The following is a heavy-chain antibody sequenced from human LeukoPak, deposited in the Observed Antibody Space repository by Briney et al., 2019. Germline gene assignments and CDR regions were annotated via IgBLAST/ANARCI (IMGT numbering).Heavy chain of an antibody. J-gene: IGHJ4*02. CDR1: GFIFSSHG. CDR3: ARDPVRDGYPYSFDY. CDR2: IWYDGSNK. Sequence: GRSLRLSCAASGFIFSSHGMHWVRQAPGKGLEWVAVIWYDGSNKYYADSVKGRFTISRDNSKSTLYLQMDSLRGEDTAVYYCARDPVRDGYPYSFDYWGQGTLVTVSS. D-gene: IGHD5-24*01. V-gene: IGHV3-33*01.